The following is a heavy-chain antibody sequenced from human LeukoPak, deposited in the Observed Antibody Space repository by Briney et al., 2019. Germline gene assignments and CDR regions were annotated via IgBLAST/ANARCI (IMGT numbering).Heavy chain of an antibody. CDR2: AYYTGTT. CDR1: GVSRSSYY. CDR3: AVSDVSCCNFDF. D-gene: IGHD2-15*01. J-gene: IGHJ4*02. Sequence: SETLSLTCNVFGVSRSSYYWTWLRQPPGKGLEWIGYAYYTGTTNYSPSLKSRATISLDTSKNQFSLKLTSVTAADTAIYYCAVSDVSCCNFDFWGQGTLVTVSS. V-gene: IGHV4-59*01.